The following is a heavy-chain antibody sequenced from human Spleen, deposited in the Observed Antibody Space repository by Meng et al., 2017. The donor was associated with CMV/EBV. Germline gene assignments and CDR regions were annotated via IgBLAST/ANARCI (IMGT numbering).Heavy chain of an antibody. D-gene: IGHD2-21*02. Sequence: NWCSRVRQAPGKELVGMGEIYHSGSNNYNPSIKDRVTISVDKIKNQVTLKMGSVTAADTAVYYCARIERRRILKYCGSDCSTTDYWGQGTLVTVSS. CDR2: IYHSGSN. V-gene: IGHV4-4*02. CDR1: NW. J-gene: IGHJ4*02. CDR3: ARIERRRILKYCGSDCSTTDY.